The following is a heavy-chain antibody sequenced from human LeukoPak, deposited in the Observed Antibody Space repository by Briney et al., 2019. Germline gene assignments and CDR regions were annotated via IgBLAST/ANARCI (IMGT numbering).Heavy chain of an antibody. J-gene: IGHJ4*02. CDR3: ARFSWYIDY. V-gene: IGHV4-59*01. CDR2: IYHTVST. Sequence: SETLSLTCTVSGGSISSYYWSWIRQPPGKGLEWIGYIYHTVSTKYITSLKSRVTISVDTSKNQFSLKLSSVTAADAAVYYCARFSWYIDYWGQGTLVTVSS. CDR1: GGSISSYY.